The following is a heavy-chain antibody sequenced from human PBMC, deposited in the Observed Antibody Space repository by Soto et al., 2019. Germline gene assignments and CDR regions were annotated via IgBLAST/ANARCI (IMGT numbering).Heavy chain of an antibody. V-gene: IGHV3-11*01. Sequence: GGSLRLSCAASGFTFRDYYMSWIRQAPGKGLEWVSYISSSGSTIYYADSVKGRFTISRDNAKNSLYLQMNSLRAEDTAVYYCARDRTYYDFWSGSSIGAFDIWGQGTMVTVSS. J-gene: IGHJ3*02. CDR3: ARDRTYYDFWSGSSIGAFDI. CDR2: ISSSGSTI. CDR1: GFTFRDYY. D-gene: IGHD3-3*01.